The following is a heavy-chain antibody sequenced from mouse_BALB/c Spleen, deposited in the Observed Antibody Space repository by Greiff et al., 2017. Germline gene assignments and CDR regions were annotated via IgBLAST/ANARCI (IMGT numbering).Heavy chain of an antibody. V-gene: IGHV1S29*02. D-gene: IGHD2-2*01. CDR1: GYTFTDYN. CDR3: ARGIYYGYDGGFAY. Sequence: EVQLQQSGPELVKPGASVKISCKASGYTFTDYNMHWVKQSHGKSLEWIGYIYPYNGGTGYNQKFKSKATLTVDNSSSTAYMELRSLTSEDSAVYYCARGIYYGYDGGFAYWGQGTLVTVSA. CDR2: IYPYNGGT. J-gene: IGHJ3*01.